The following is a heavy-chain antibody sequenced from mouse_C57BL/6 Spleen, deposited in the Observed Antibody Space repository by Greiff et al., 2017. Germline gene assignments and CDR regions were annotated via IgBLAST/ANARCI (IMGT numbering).Heavy chain of an antibody. D-gene: IGHD2-3*01. CDR1: GYTFTSYW. V-gene: IGHV1-64*01. CDR2: IHPNSGST. J-gene: IGHJ2*01. Sequence: VQLQQPGAELVKPGASVKLSCKASGYTFTSYWLHWVKQRPGQGLEWIGMIHPNSGSTNYNEKFKSKATLTVAKSSSTAYMQLSSLTSEDSAVYYCARSLYDGYPLFDYWGQGTTLTVSS. CDR3: ARSLYDGYPLFDY.